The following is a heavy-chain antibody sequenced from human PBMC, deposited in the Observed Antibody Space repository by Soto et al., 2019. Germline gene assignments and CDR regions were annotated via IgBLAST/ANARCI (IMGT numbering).Heavy chain of an antibody. Sequence: GGAQTLSCAASGFSLSSVGSKGVRQAPGKGLEWVSSISSSSSYIDYVDSVKGRFTISRDNTANSLYLQMNSLRAEDTAVYYCAPLLFDGRGYHWGVGTLVTV. CDR1: GFSLSSVG. D-gene: IGHD3-22*01. J-gene: IGHJ4*02. CDR2: ISSSSSYI. V-gene: IGHV3-21*01. CDR3: APLLFDGRGYH.